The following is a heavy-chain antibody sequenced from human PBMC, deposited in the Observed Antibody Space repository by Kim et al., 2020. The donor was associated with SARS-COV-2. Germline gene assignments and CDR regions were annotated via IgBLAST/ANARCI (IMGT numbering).Heavy chain of an antibody. Sequence: SETLSLTCTVSGGSISSYYWSWIRQPPGKGLEWIGYIYYSGSTNYNPSLKSRVTISVDTSKNQFSLKLSSVTAADTAVYYCAREKTYYDILTGYSLYGMDVWGHGTTVTVSS. CDR3: AREKTYYDILTGYSLYGMDV. CDR1: GGSISSYY. J-gene: IGHJ6*02. CDR2: IYYSGST. D-gene: IGHD3-9*01. V-gene: IGHV4-59*13.